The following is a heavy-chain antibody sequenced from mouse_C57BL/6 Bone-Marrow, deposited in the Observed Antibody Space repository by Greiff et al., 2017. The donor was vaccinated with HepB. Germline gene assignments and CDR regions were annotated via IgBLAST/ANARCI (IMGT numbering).Heavy chain of an antibody. CDR3: ARYTRRDYAMDY. V-gene: IGHV1-54*01. CDR2: INPGSGGT. D-gene: IGHD3-3*01. J-gene: IGHJ4*01. Sequence: QVQLQQSGAELVRPGTSVKVSCKASGYAFTNYLIEWVKQRPGQGLEWIGVINPGSGGTNYNEKFKGKATLTADQSSSTAYMQLSSLTSEDSAVYYCARYTRRDYAMDYWGQGTSVTVSS. CDR1: GYAFTNYL.